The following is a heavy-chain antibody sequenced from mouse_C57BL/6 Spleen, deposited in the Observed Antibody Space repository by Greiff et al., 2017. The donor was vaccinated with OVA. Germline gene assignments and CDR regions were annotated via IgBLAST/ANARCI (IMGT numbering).Heavy chain of an antibody. Sequence: VQLLESGPGLVQPSQSLSITCTVSGFSLTSYGVHWVRQSPGKGLEWLGVIWSGGSTDYNEAFMYRLSITKDNSKSEVFFKMNSLQADDAAIYYCAKGDGITTVFDVWGTGTTVTVSS. V-gene: IGHV2-5*01. CDR2: IWSGGST. CDR1: GFSLTSYG. J-gene: IGHJ1*03. CDR3: AKGDGITTVFDV. D-gene: IGHD1-1*01.